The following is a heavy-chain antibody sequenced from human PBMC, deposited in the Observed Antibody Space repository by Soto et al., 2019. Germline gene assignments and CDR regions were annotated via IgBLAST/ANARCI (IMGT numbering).Heavy chain of an antibody. Sequence: PGGSLRLSCAASGFTFSIYGMHWVRQSPGKGLEWVAVISYDGSNEYYADSVKGRFTISRDNSKNTLYLQMNSLRAEDTAVYYCAKDANWNRHRVDYYYYHYGMDVWGHGDTVTV. CDR2: ISYDGSNE. V-gene: IGHV3-30*18. D-gene: IGHD1-1*01. CDR3: AKDANWNRHRVDYYYYHYGMDV. J-gene: IGHJ6*02. CDR1: GFTFSIYG.